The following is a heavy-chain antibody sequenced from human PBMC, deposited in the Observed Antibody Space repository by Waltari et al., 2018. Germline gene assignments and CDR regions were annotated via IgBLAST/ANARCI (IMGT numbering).Heavy chain of an antibody. J-gene: IGHJ5*02. D-gene: IGHD2-15*01. CDR1: GGSISSSSYD. Sequence: QLQLQESGPGLVKPSETLYLTCTVPGGSISSSSYDWGWIRQPPGKGLGWIGSIYYSGSTYYNPSLKSRVTISVDTSKNQFSLKLSSVTAADTAVYYCARLAVVVAATRAGAFDPWGQGTLVTVSS. CDR2: IYYSGST. CDR3: ARLAVVVAATRAGAFDP. V-gene: IGHV4-39*01.